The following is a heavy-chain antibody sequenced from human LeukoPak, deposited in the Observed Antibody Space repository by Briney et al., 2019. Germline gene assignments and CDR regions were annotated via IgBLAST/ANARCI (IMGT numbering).Heavy chain of an antibody. V-gene: IGHV1-3*01. CDR2: INAGNGNT. D-gene: IGHD1-1*01. CDR1: GYTFTSYA. J-gene: IGHJ6*02. CDR3: ARSWNHYYGMDV. Sequence: GASVKVSCKASGYTFTSYAMHWVRQAPGQRLEWMGWINAGNGNTKYSQKFQGRVTITRDTSASTAYMELSSLRSEDTAVYYCARSWNHYYGMDVWGQGTTVTVSS.